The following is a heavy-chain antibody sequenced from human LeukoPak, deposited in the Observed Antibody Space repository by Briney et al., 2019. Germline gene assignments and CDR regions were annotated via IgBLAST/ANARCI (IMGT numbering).Heavy chain of an antibody. CDR1: GGSISSSSYY. CDR2: IYYSGST. V-gene: IGHV4-61*05. D-gene: IGHD3-10*01. Sequence: SETLSLTCTVSGGSISSSSYYWGWIRQPPGKGLEWIGYIYYSGSTNYNPSLKSRVTISVDTSKNQFSLKLSSVTAADTAVYYCASYYGSGSYGFDYWGQGTLVTVSS. CDR3: ASYYGSGSYGFDY. J-gene: IGHJ4*02.